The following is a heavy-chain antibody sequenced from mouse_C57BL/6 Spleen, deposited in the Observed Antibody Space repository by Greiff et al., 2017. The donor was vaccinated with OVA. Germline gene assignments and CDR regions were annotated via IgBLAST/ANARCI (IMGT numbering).Heavy chain of an antibody. V-gene: IGHV1-69*01. Sequence: QVQLQQSGAELVMPGASVKLSCKASGYTFTSYWMHWVKQRPGQGLEWIGEIDPSDSYTNYNQKFKGKSTLTVDKSSSTAYMQLSSLTSEDSAVYYCARSQDSYAMDYWGQGTSVTVSS. CDR1: GYTFTSYW. CDR2: IDPSDSYT. J-gene: IGHJ4*01. CDR3: ARSQDSYAMDY.